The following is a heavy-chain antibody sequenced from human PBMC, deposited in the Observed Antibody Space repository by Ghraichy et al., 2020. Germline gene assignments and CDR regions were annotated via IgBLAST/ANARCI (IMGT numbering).Heavy chain of an antibody. CDR2: SSFSGAST. V-gene: IGHV3-23*01. CDR1: GFTLSSYV. J-gene: IGHJ4*02. D-gene: IGHD6-6*01. CDR3: AKEGLIAGHPTDYFDY. Sequence: GGSLRLSCAASGFTLSSYVMSWVRQAPGKGLEWVSVSSFSGASTYYTDSVKGRFIISRDNSKNTLYLQMNSLRADNTAVYYCAKEGLIAGHPTDYFDYWGQGTLVTGSS.